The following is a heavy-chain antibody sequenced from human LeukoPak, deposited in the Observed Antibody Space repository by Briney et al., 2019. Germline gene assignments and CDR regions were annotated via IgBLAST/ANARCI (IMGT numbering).Heavy chain of an antibody. Sequence: ASVKVSCKASGYTFTSYDINWVRRATGQGLEWMGWMNPNSGNTGYAQRFQGRVTMTRNTSISTAYMELSSLRSEDTAVYYCAILAAAGTEGYYFDYWGQGTLVTVSS. CDR2: MNPNSGNT. D-gene: IGHD6-13*01. CDR1: GYTFTSYD. V-gene: IGHV1-8*01. J-gene: IGHJ4*02. CDR3: AILAAAGTEGYYFDY.